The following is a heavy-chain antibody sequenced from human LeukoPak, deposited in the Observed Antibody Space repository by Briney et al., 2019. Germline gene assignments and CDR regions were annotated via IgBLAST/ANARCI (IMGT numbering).Heavy chain of an antibody. J-gene: IGHJ4*02. CDR1: GFTFSSYW. V-gene: IGHV3-7*01. CDR3: ARDWRVGVWGSYRLILDH. Sequence: GGSLRLSCAASGFTFSSYWTSSVRQAPGKGLEWVANIKQDGSEKYYVDSLKGRFTISRDNAKNSLYLQMNGLRAEDTAVYYCARDWRVGVWGSYRLILDHWGQGTLVTVSS. D-gene: IGHD3-16*02. CDR2: IKQDGSEK.